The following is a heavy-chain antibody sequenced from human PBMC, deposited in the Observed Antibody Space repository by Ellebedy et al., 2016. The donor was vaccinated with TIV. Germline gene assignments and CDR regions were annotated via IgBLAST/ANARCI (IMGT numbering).Heavy chain of an antibody. Sequence: SVKVSXXASGGTFSSYAISWVRQAPGQGLEWMGGIIPIFGTANYAQKFQGRVTITADESTSTAYMELSSLRSEDTAVYYCARDPLIHCSSTSCYYYYMDVWGKGTTVTVSS. CDR1: GGTFSSYA. D-gene: IGHD2-2*01. CDR2: IIPIFGTA. V-gene: IGHV1-69*13. CDR3: ARDPLIHCSSTSCYYYYMDV. J-gene: IGHJ6*03.